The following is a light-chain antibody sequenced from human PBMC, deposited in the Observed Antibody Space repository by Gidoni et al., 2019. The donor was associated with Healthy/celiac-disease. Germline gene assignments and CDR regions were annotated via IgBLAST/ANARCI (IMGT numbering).Light chain of an antibody. CDR2: DVS. CDR1: SSDVGSYNL. V-gene: IGLV2-23*02. CDR3: RSYAGSSTLGV. J-gene: IGLJ3*02. Sequence: QSGLTQPASVTGSPGQSVPIPCTGTSSDVGSYNLVPWYQQHPGQAPKLMIYDVSKRPSGVSNRFSGSKSGNTASLTISGLQAEDEADYYCRSYAGSSTLGVFGGGTKLTVL.